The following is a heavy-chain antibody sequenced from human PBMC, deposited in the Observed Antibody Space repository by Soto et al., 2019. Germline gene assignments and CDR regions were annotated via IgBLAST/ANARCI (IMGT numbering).Heavy chain of an antibody. J-gene: IGHJ6*02. CDR3: AKDKVWDYFYYGMDV. CDR1: GFTFSTYG. Sequence: GGSLRLSCAASGFTFSTYGMHWVRQAPGKGLEWVALISYDGSNKYYTDSVKDRFTISRDNSKNTLYLQMSSLRAEDTAVYYCAKDKVWDYFYYGMDVWGQGTTVTVS. CDR2: ISYDGSNK. V-gene: IGHV3-30*18. D-gene: IGHD1-26*01.